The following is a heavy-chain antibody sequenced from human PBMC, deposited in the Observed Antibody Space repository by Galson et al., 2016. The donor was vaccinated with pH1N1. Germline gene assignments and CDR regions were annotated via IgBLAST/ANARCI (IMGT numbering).Heavy chain of an antibody. V-gene: IGHV4-31*03. CDR1: GVSISSGGYY. J-gene: IGHJ4*02. CDR3: ARHIAAAGTFYFDY. CDR2: IYSSGST. D-gene: IGHD6-13*01. Sequence: TLSLTCTVSGVSISSGGYYWSWIRQHPGKGLEWIGYIYSSGSTYYNPSLKSRVTISVDTSKNQFSLKLSSVTAADTAVYYCARHIAAAGTFYFDYWGQGTLVTVSS.